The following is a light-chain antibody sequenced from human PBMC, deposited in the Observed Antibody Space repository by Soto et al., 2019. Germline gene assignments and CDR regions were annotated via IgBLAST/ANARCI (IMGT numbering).Light chain of an antibody. CDR3: HQYNSYWT. V-gene: IGKV1-5*01. CDR1: QSISSW. J-gene: IGKJ1*01. Sequence: DSQVTQTTASLSAAVGERVTIAGRASQSISSWLAWYQQKPGTAPRLLISRASSVKSGVPPRFSGSGSGRDFTLTISSLRPEDLATYYCHQYNSYWTIGQGTKVDIK. CDR2: RAS.